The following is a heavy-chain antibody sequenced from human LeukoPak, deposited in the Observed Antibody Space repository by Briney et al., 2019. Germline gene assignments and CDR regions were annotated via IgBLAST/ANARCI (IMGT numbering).Heavy chain of an antibody. CDR2: IYPGDYDT. CDR1: GYRFTDYW. V-gene: IGHV5-51*01. Sequence: GESLKISCKGSGYRFTDYWIGWVRQMPGKGLEWMGIIYPGDYDTRYSTSFQGQVTISVDKSISTAYLQWSRLKASDTAMFYCARQFDSSSWTDYWGQGTLVTVSS. J-gene: IGHJ4*02. D-gene: IGHD6-13*01. CDR3: ARQFDSSSWTDY.